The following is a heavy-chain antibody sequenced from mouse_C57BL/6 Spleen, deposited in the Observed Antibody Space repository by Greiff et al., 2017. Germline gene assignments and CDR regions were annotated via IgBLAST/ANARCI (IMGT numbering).Heavy chain of an antibody. CDR1: GYTFTSYW. Sequence: QVQLQQPGAELVMPGASVKLSCKASGYTFTSYWMHWVKQRPGQCLEWIGDIDPSYSYTNYNQKFKGKSTFTVDKSSSTAYMQLSSLTSEDSAVYYCARSITTVEPFDYWGQGTTLTVSS. J-gene: IGHJ2*01. CDR2: IDPSYSYT. D-gene: IGHD1-1*01. V-gene: IGHV1-69*01. CDR3: ARSITTVEPFDY.